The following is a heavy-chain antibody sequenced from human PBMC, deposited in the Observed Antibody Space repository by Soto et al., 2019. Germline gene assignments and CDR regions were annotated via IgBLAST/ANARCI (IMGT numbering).Heavy chain of an antibody. Sequence: GSGPTPVNPTQTLPPTFPLSGFSPRTSGVGVGWIRQPPGKALEWLALIYWDDDKRYSPSLKSRLTITKDTSKNQVVLTMTNMDPVDTATYYCAHTEIVAPMDVWGKGTTVTVSS. V-gene: IGHV2-5*02. CDR2: IYWDDDK. D-gene: IGHD2-15*01. CDR1: GFSPRTSGVG. J-gene: IGHJ6*03. CDR3: AHTEIVAPMDV.